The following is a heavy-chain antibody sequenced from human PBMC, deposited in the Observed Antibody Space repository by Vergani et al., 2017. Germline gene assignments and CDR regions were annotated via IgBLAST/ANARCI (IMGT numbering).Heavy chain of an antibody. CDR2: IIPIFGTA. J-gene: IGHJ6*03. CDR1: GGTFSSYA. V-gene: IGHV1-69*01. CDR3: ARDPLSATHYYYYYYMDV. Sequence: QVQLVQSGAEVKKPGSSVKVSCKASGGTFSSYAISWVRQAPGQGLDWMGGIIPIFGTANYAQKFQGRVTITADESTSTAYMELSSLRSEDTAVYYCARDPLSATHYYYYYYMDVWGKGTTVTVSS.